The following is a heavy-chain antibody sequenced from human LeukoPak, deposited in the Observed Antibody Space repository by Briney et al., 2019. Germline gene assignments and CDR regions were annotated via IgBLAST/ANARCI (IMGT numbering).Heavy chain of an antibody. V-gene: IGHV3-53*04. D-gene: IGHD3-22*01. CDR3: ASVAYDSSGYYYVPPYYFDY. CDR1: GFTVSSNY. J-gene: IGHJ4*02. Sequence: PGGSLRLSCAASGFTVSSNYMSWVRQAPGKGLEWVSVIYSGGSTYYADSVKGRFTISRHNSKNTLYLQMNSLRAEDTAVYYCASVAYDSSGYYYVPPYYFDYWGQGTLVTVSS. CDR2: IYSGGST.